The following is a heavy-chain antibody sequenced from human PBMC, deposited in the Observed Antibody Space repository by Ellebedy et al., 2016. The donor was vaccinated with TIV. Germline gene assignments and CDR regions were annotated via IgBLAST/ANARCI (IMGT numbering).Heavy chain of an antibody. Sequence: GESLKISCAASGFTFSGYAMSWVRQTPGKRLEWVSGINSRGGTTSYADSVKGRFTISRDNSKNTLYLQMNSLRVEDTAIYYCARGKSGTYIHHAFDYWGQGTLVTVSS. V-gene: IGHV3-23*01. J-gene: IGHJ4*02. CDR1: GFTFSGYA. D-gene: IGHD1-14*01. CDR2: INSRGGTT. CDR3: ARGKSGTYIHHAFDY.